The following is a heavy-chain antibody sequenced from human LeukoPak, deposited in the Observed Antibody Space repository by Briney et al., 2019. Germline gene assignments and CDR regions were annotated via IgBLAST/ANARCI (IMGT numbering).Heavy chain of an antibody. Sequence: SETLSLTCTVSGGSISSSSYYWGWIRQPPGKGLEWIGSIYDSGSTYYNPSLKSRVTISVDSSKNQFSVKLSFVTAADTAVYYCARVYVVPDAIYYYYYYMDVWGKGTTVTVSS. CDR3: ARVYVVPDAIYYYYYYMDV. D-gene: IGHD2-2*01. CDR2: IYDSGST. V-gene: IGHV4-39*07. CDR1: GGSISSSSYY. J-gene: IGHJ6*03.